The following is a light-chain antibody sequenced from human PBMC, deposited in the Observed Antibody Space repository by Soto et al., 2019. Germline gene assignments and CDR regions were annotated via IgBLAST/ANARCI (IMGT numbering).Light chain of an antibody. Sequence: QSVLTQPASVSGSPGQSITISCTGTSSDVGGYNYVSWYQQHPGKAPKLMIFEVSNRPSGVSNRFSGSKSANTASLTISGLQAEDEADYYCSSYTSINTVVFGGGTKLTVL. V-gene: IGLV2-14*01. CDR1: SSDVGGYNY. CDR3: SSYTSINTVV. CDR2: EVS. J-gene: IGLJ2*01.